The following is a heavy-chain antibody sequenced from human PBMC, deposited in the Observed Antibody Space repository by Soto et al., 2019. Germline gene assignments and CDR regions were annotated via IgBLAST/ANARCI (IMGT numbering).Heavy chain of an antibody. Sequence: EVQLVESGGGLVKPGGSLRHSCAASGFTFSSYSMNWVRQAPGKGLEWVSSISSSSSYIYYADSVKGRFTISRDNAKNSLYLQMNRLRAEDTAVYYCARVRWTCSSTSCYYFDYWGQGTLVTVSS. D-gene: IGHD2-2*01. V-gene: IGHV3-21*01. CDR1: GFTFSSYS. CDR2: ISSSSSYI. J-gene: IGHJ4*02. CDR3: ARVRWTCSSTSCYYFDY.